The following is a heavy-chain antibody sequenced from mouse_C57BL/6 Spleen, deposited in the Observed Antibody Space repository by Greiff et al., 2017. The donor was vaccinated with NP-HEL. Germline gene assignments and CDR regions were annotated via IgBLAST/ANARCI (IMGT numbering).Heavy chain of an antibody. CDR3: ARSLPYFDY. D-gene: IGHD2-10*01. V-gene: IGHV1-59*01. Sequence: VQLQQSGAELVRPGTSVKVSCKASGYAFTNYLIEWVKQRPGQGLEWIGEIDPYDSYTNYNQKFKGKSTLTVDKSSSTAYMQLSSMTSEDAAVYCCARSLPYFDYWGQGTTLTVSS. CDR1: GYAFTNYL. J-gene: IGHJ2*01. CDR2: IDPYDSYT.